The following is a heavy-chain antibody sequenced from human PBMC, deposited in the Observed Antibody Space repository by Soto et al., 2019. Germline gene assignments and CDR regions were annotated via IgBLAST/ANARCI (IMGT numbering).Heavy chain of an antibody. J-gene: IGHJ5*02. CDR2: ISWNSGSI. CDR3: AKDGYSSGWQRGWFDP. CDR1: GFTFDDYA. Sequence: EVQLVESGGGLVQPGRSLRLSCAASGFTFDDYAMHWVRQAPGKGLEWVSGISWNSGSIGYADSVKGRFTISRDNAKKSLYLQMNSLRVEDTALYYCAKDGYSSGWQRGWFDPWGQGTLVTVSS. V-gene: IGHV3-9*01. D-gene: IGHD6-19*01.